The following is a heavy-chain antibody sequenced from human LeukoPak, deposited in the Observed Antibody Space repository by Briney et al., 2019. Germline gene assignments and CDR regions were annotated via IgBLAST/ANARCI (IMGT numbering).Heavy chain of an antibody. V-gene: IGHV3-23*01. J-gene: IGHJ4*02. D-gene: IGHD1-26*01. CDR2: ISASGGST. CDR1: GFTFNTNG. Sequence: PGGSLRLSCAASGFTFNTNGMSWVRQAPGKGLEWVSVISASGGSTYYADSVKGRVTISRDNSKNTLYLQINSLRVDDTAVYYCTKFSLRGTYSFDHWGQGILVTVSS. CDR3: TKFSLRGTYSFDH.